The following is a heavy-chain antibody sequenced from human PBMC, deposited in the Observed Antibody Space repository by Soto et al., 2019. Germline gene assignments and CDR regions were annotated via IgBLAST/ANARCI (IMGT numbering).Heavy chain of an antibody. CDR3: ASPGYRYGYGAFGI. V-gene: IGHV4-31*03. D-gene: IGHD5-18*01. CDR2: IYYSGST. Sequence: NPSETLSLTCTVSGGSISSGGYYWSWIRQHPGKGLEWIGYIYYSGSTYYNPSLKSRVTISVDTSKNQLSLKLSSVTAADTAVYYWASPGYRYGYGAFGIWGQGTMVTVPS. J-gene: IGHJ3*02. CDR1: GGSISSGGYY.